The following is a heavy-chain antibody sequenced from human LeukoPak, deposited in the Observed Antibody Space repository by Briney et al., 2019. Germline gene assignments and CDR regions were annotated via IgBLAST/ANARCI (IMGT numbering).Heavy chain of an antibody. CDR2: IYYSGNT. D-gene: IGHD3-16*01. CDR3: ARETSQKGAHYMDV. Sequence: SETLSLICTVSGGSISSSSYYWGWIRQPPGKGLEWIGNIYYSGNTYYSSSLKSRVIISVDTSKNQFSLKLSSVTAADTAVYYCARETSQKGAHYMDVWGKGTTVTISS. V-gene: IGHV4-39*07. CDR1: GGSISSSSYY. J-gene: IGHJ6*03.